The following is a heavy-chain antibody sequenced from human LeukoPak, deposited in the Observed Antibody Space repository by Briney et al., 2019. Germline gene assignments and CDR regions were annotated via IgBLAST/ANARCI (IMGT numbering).Heavy chain of an antibody. CDR3: VREAQTTVTFWFDP. D-gene: IGHD4-11*01. J-gene: IGHJ5*02. CDR2: IIPIFGTA. V-gene: IGHV1-69*01. CDR1: GGTFSSYA. Sequence: SVKVSCKASGGTFSSYAISWVRQAPGQGLEWMGGIIPIFGTANYAQKFQGRVTITADESTSTAYMELSSLRSEDTAVYYCVREAQTTVTFWFDPWGQGTLVTVSS.